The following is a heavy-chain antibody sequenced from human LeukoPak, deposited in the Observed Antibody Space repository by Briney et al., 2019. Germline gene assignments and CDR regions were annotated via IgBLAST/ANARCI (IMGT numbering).Heavy chain of an antibody. CDR1: GFTFSTFA. Sequence: GGSLRLSSAASGFTFSTFAMIWVRQPPGKGLEWVSSIFPSGGEIHYADSVRGRFTISRDNSKSTLSLQMNSLRAEDTAIYYCATYRQVLLPFESWGQGTLVTVSS. V-gene: IGHV3-23*01. CDR3: ATYRQVLLPFES. J-gene: IGHJ4*02. CDR2: IFPSGGEI. D-gene: IGHD2-8*02.